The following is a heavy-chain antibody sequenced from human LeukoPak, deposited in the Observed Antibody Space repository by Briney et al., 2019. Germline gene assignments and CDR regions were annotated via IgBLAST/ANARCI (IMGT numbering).Heavy chain of an antibody. CDR1: GGTFSSYA. CDR2: IIPILGIA. Sequence: SVKVSCKASGGTFSSYAISWVRQAPGQGLEWMGRIIPILGIANYAQKFQGRVTITADKSTSTAYMEPSSLRSEDTAVYYCARDLVVAVAATQSPSDGMDVWGQGTTVTVSS. J-gene: IGHJ6*02. V-gene: IGHV1-69*04. CDR3: ARDLVVAVAATQSPSDGMDV. D-gene: IGHD2-15*01.